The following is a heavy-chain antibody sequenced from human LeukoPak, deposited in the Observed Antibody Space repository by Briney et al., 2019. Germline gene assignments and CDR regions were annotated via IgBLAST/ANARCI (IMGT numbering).Heavy chain of an antibody. V-gene: IGHV3-23*01. D-gene: IGHD6-19*01. CDR1: EFTFSTYA. J-gene: IGHJ4*02. CDR3: ARAGGLRIAVAPIDC. CDR2: ISGSGGGT. Sequence: GGSLRLSCAASEFTFSTYAISWVRQAPGKGLEWVSAISGSGGGTFYADSVKGRFTISRDNSKNTLYLQMNSLRAEDTAVYYCARAGGLRIAVAPIDCWGQGTLVTVSS.